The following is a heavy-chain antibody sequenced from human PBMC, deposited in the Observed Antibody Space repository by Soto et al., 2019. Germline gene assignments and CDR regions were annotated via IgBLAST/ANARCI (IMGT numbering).Heavy chain of an antibody. D-gene: IGHD6-13*01. V-gene: IGHV3-23*01. CDR2: ISGSGGSS. J-gene: IGHJ6*02. Sequence: GGSLRLSCAASGFAFSTYAMTWVRQAPGKGLEWVSVISGSGGSSYYAASVKGRFTISRDNSKNTLFLQMNGLRAEDTAVYYCAKVTKRAAAGRYDYYKYGMDVWGQGTTVTVSS. CDR3: AKVTKRAAAGRYDYYKYGMDV. CDR1: GFAFSTYA.